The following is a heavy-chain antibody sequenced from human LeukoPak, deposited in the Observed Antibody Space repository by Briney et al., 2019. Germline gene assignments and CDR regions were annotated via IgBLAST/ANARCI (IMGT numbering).Heavy chain of an antibody. CDR2: TYYRSKWYN. J-gene: IGHJ6*02. CDR1: GDSVSSNSAA. Sequence: SQTLSLTCAISGDSVSSNSAAWNWIRQSPSRVLEWLGRTYYRSKWYNDYAVSVKSRITINPDTSKNQFSLQLNSVTPEDTAVYYCASTSSSANYYYYGMDVWGQGTTVTVSS. D-gene: IGHD6-25*01. V-gene: IGHV6-1*01. CDR3: ASTSSSANYYYYGMDV.